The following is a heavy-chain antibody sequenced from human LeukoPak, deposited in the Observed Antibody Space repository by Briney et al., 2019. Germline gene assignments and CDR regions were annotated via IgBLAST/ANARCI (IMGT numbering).Heavy chain of an antibody. J-gene: IGHJ3*02. CDR3: ARDEYSSGWTDAFDI. CDR1: GGSISSYY. V-gene: IGHV4-59*01. Sequence: SETLSLTCTVSGGSISSYYWSWIRRPPGKGLEWIGYIYYSGSTNYNPSLKSRVTISVDTSKNQFSLKLSSVTAADTAVYYCARDEYSSGWTDAFDIWGQGTMVTVSS. CDR2: IYYSGST. D-gene: IGHD6-19*01.